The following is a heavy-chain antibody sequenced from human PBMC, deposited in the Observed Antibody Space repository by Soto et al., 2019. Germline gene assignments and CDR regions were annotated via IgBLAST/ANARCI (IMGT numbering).Heavy chain of an antibody. V-gene: IGHV6-1*01. CDR3: ARMRSGSPRGPFYGMDF. CDR1: GDSVSSDIAT. D-gene: IGHD1-26*01. CDR2: TYYRSQWYS. Sequence: SQTLSLTCVISGDSVSSDIATWIWIRQSPSRGLEWLGRTYYRSQWYSDYAVSVKSRIIVNPDTSKNQFSLQLNSMTPEDTAVYYCARMRSGSPRGPFYGMDFWGQGTTVTVSS. J-gene: IGHJ6*02.